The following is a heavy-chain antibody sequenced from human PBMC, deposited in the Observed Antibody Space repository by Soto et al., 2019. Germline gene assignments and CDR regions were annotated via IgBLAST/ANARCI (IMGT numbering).Heavy chain of an antibody. CDR1: GASITGTSY. D-gene: IGHD1-1*01. CDR2: FSLSGTT. J-gene: IGHJ4*02. CDR3: ARRMPQTGAPAWYYFDS. Sequence: SETLSLTCTVSGASITGTSYWSWIRQPAGKGLEWIGRFSLSGTTNYNPSLRSRVTMSADVSKNQFSLRLTSVTAADTALYYCARRMPQTGAPAWYYFDSWGQGTLVTVSS. V-gene: IGHV4-4*07.